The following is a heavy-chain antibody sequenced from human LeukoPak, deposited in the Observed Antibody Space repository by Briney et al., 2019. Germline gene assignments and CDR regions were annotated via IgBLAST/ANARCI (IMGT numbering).Heavy chain of an antibody. D-gene: IGHD3-10*01. V-gene: IGHV3-30*02. CDR2: IQYDGSKK. CDR3: AKDIGSYYDY. Sequence: PGGSLRLSCVASGFTFSSNGMHWVRQAPGKGLGWVTFIQYDGSKKYYADSVKGRFTISRDNSKNTLYLEMNSLRAEDTAVYCAKDIGSYYDYWGQGILVTVSS. J-gene: IGHJ4*02. CDR1: GFTFSSNG.